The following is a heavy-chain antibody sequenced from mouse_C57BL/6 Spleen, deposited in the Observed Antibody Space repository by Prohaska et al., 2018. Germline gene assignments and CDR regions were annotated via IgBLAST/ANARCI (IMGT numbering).Heavy chain of an antibody. Sequence: QVQLQQSGAELARPGASVKLSCKASGYTFTSYGISWVKQRTGQGLEWIGEIHPRSGNTYYNEKFKGKATLTADKSSSTAYMELRSLTSEDSAVYFCARSGDGYLYFDYWGQGTTLTVSS. V-gene: IGHV1-81*01. D-gene: IGHD2-3*01. CDR3: ARSGDGYLYFDY. CDR2: IHPRSGNT. CDR1: GYTFTSYG. J-gene: IGHJ2*01.